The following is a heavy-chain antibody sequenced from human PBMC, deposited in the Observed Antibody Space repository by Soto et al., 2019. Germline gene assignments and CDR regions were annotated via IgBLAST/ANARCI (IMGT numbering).Heavy chain of an antibody. Sequence: EVQLLESGGGLVHPGGSLRLSCAASGFTFSSYAMSWVRQAPGKGLEWVSAISGSGGSTYYEDSVKGRFTISRDNSKNTLYLQMNSLRAEDTAVYYCAKVGVLVVVAAGFDYWGQGTLVTVSS. CDR2: ISGSGGST. D-gene: IGHD2-15*01. J-gene: IGHJ4*02. CDR3: AKVGVLVVVAAGFDY. V-gene: IGHV3-23*01. CDR1: GFTFSSYA.